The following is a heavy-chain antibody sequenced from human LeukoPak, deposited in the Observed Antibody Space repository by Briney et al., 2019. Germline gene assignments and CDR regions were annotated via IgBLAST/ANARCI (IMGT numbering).Heavy chain of an antibody. D-gene: IGHD6-19*01. V-gene: IGHV1-2*02. CDR2: INPNSGGT. J-gene: IGHJ4*02. CDR1: GYTFTGYY. CDR3: ARDRTRTGYSSGWYHDC. Sequence: ASVKVSCKASGYTFTGYYMHWVRQAPGQGLEWMGWINPNSGGTNYAQKFQGRATMTRDTSISTAYMELSRLRSDDTAVYYCARDRTRTGYSSGWYHDCWGQGTLVTVSS.